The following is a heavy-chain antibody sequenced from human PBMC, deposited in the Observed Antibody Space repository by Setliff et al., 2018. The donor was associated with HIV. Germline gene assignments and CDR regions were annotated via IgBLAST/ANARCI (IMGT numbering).Heavy chain of an antibody. V-gene: IGHV4-4*09. CDR2: IFASGSS. J-gene: IGHJ5*02. D-gene: IGHD3-10*01. CDR3: ARRIDNSGSLPAKNWFDT. CDR1: GGSISSHC. Sequence: PSETLSLTCTVSGGSISSHCWNWIRQPPGKGLEWIGYIFASGSSLYNPSLQSRVSISIDTSKNQFSLKLSSVTAADTAVYYCARRIDNSGSLPAKNWFDTWGQGRLVTVSS.